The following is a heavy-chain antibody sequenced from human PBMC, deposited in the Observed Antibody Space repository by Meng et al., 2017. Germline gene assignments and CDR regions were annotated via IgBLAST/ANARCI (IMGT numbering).Heavy chain of an antibody. CDR1: GYTFSSYD. J-gene: IGHJ5*02. D-gene: IGHD3-3*01. Sequence: ASAMVSCKASGYTFSSYDINWVRQATGQGLVWLGWMNPNSGNTGYAQKFQGRVTMTRNTSISTAYMEQSSMRSEDTAVYYCARGYYDFWSGYYGREDWFDPWGQGTLVTVSS. V-gene: IGHV1-8*01. CDR3: ARGYYDFWSGYYGREDWFDP. CDR2: MNPNSGNT.